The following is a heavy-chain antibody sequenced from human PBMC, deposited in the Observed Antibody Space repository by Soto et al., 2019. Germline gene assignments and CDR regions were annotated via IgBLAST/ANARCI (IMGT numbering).Heavy chain of an antibody. CDR1: GGSISSGGYT. Sequence: VQLQESGPGLVKPSQTLSLTCTVSGGSISSGGYTWSWIRQYPDKGLEWIGHTYNRGSTYNNPSLNSRLTISVDTSKNQFSLNLNFVSVADTAVYYCARGPAGDKVDFWGQGTLVTVSS. V-gene: IGHV4-30-4*01. CDR2: TYNRGST. D-gene: IGHD7-27*01. CDR3: ARGPAGDKVDF. J-gene: IGHJ4*02.